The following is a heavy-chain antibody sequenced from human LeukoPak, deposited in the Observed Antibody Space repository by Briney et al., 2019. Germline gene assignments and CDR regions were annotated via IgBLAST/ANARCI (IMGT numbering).Heavy chain of an antibody. Sequence: PGGSLRLSCAASGFTFSSYAMSWVRQAPGKGLEWVSAISGSGGSTYNADSVKGRFTISRDNAKNSLYLQMNSLRAEDTAVYYCARDSNSLRYGQEDVWGQGTTVTVSS. CDR1: GFTFSSYA. D-gene: IGHD4-17*01. V-gene: IGHV3-23*01. J-gene: IGHJ6*02. CDR3: ARDSNSLRYGQEDV. CDR2: ISGSGGST.